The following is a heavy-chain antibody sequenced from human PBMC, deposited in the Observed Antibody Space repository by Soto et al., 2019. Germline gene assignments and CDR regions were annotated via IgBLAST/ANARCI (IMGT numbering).Heavy chain of an antibody. V-gene: IGHV3-7*01. CDR1: GFTFSSSW. J-gene: IGHJ6*02. CDR2: IKEDGSEK. Sequence: LRLSCAASGFTFSSSWMTWVRQAPGKGLAWVANIKEDGSEKYYVDSVKGRFTISRDNTNESLYLQMNSLRAEDTAVYYCARDPAPVGYRGLDVWGQGTTVTVSS. D-gene: IGHD5-12*01. CDR3: ARDPAPVGYRGLDV.